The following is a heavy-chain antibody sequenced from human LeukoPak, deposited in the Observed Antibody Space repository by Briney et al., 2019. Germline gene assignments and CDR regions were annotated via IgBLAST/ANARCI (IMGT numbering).Heavy chain of an antibody. CDR1: GFTVSSNY. D-gene: IGHD6-19*01. V-gene: IGHV3-20*04. CDR2: INWNGGST. CDR3: ARDSPYPIAVAGTFDY. J-gene: IGHJ4*02. Sequence: GGSLRLSCAASGFTVSSNYMSWVRQAPGKGLEWVSGINWNGGSTGYADSVKGRFTISRDNAKNSLYLQMNSLRAEDTALYYCARDSPYPIAVAGTFDYWGQGTLVTVSS.